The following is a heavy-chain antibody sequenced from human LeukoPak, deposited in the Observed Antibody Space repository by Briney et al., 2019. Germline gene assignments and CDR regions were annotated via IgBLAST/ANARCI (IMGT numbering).Heavy chain of an antibody. Sequence: GASVKVSCKASGGTFSSYAISWVRQAPGQGLEWMGGIIPIFGTANYAQKLQGRVTMTTDTSTSTAYMELRSLRSDDTAVYYCARDLGSYYYYYGMDVWGQGTTVTVSS. J-gene: IGHJ6*02. D-gene: IGHD7-27*01. CDR3: ARDLGSYYYYYGMDV. CDR2: IIPIFGTA. V-gene: IGHV1-69*05. CDR1: GGTFSSYA.